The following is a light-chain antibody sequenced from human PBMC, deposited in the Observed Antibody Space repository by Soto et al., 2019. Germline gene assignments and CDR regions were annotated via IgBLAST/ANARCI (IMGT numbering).Light chain of an antibody. Sequence: QSALTQPPSVSGSPGQSVTISCTGTSSDVGNYNRVSWYQQPPGTAPKVIIYEVSNRPSGVPDRFSGSKSGNTASLTTSGLQAEDEADYYCSSYTSSSTDVFGTGTKVTVL. CDR1: SSDVGNYNR. V-gene: IGLV2-18*03. CDR2: EVS. CDR3: SSYTSSSTDV. J-gene: IGLJ1*01.